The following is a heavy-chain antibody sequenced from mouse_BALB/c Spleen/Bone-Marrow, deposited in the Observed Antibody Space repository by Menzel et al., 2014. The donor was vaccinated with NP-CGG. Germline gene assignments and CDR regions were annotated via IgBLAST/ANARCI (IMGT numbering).Heavy chain of an antibody. D-gene: IGHD2-3*01. CDR2: IYPGDGDT. CDR3: ARLDGYCPSYAMDY. Sequence: QVQLQQSGAELVRPGSSVKISCKASGYAFSSYWMNWVKQRPGQGLEWIGQIYPGDGDTNYNGKFKGKATLTADKSSSTAYMQLSRLTSEDSAVYFGARLDGYCPSYAMDYWGQGTSVTVSS. V-gene: IGHV1-80*01. CDR1: GYAFSSYW. J-gene: IGHJ4*01.